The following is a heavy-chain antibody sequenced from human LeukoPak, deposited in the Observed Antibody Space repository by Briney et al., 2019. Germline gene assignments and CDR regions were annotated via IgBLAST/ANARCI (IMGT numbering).Heavy chain of an antibody. D-gene: IGHD6-19*01. J-gene: IGHJ4*02. Sequence: SKTLSLSCTVSGVSVSNHYLSWIRQPPGKGLEWIGWFYYSGGTYFNPSLGSRVTISADTSRNHLSLNLRSLTAADTAVYYCARHSSGWHFDSWGQGALVTVSS. CDR1: GVSVSNHY. CDR3: ARHSSGWHFDS. CDR2: FYYSGGT. V-gene: IGHV4-59*02.